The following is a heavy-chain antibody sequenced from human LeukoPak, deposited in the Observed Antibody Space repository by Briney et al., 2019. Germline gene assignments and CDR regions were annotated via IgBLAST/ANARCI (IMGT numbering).Heavy chain of an antibody. D-gene: IGHD3-22*01. CDR2: SGTAGDT. Sequence: GGSLRLSCAASGFTFSSYDMHWVRQATGKGLEWVSASGTAGDTYYPGSVKGRFTISRENAKNSLYLQMNSLRAGDTAVYYCARVERIPGYYDSSGYSPYGMDVWGQGTTVTVSS. CDR3: ARVERIPGYYDSSGYSPYGMDV. CDR1: GFTFSSYD. J-gene: IGHJ6*02. V-gene: IGHV3-13*01.